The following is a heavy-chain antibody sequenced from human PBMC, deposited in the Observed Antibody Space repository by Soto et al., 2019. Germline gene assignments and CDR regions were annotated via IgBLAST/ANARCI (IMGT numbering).Heavy chain of an antibody. V-gene: IGHV3-23*01. D-gene: IGHD1-1*01. CDR1: GFIISDYG. Sequence: EVQLLESGGGLVQPGGSLRLSCAVSGFIISDYGVTWVRQAPGKGLEWGSGFSGGGGGTFYADSVKGRFTISRDDPKNTAYLQMKSLGAEDTAVYYCVRWNGFGDRWGQGTLVTVSS. CDR2: FSGGGGGT. J-gene: IGHJ5*02. CDR3: VRWNGFGDR.